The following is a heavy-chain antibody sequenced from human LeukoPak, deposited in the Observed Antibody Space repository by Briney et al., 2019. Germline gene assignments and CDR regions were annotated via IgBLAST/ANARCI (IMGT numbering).Heavy chain of an antibody. V-gene: IGHV4-38-2*02. J-gene: IGHJ4*02. CDR3: AKSGGYGLIDY. CDR1: GYSISSGYY. Sequence: SETLSLTCTVSGYSISSGYYWGWIRQPPGKGLEWIGSIYSSGSTYYNASLQSRVSISIETSKNQISLRLNSVTAADTAMYYCAKSGGYGLIDYWGQGTLVTVSS. CDR2: IYSSGST. D-gene: IGHD1-26*01.